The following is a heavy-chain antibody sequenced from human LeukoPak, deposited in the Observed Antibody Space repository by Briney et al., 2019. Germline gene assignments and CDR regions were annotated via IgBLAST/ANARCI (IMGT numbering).Heavy chain of an antibody. CDR2: IYTSGST. CDR1: GGSISSGSYY. CDR3: ARDEGATYNPFFDY. D-gene: IGHD1-26*01. V-gene: IGHV4-61*02. J-gene: IGHJ4*02. Sequence: PSQTLSLTCTVSGGSISSGSYYWSWIRQPAGKGLEWIGRIYTSGSTNYNPSLKSRVTISVDTSKNQFSLKLSSVTAADMAVYYCARDEGATYNPFFDYWGQGTLVTVSS.